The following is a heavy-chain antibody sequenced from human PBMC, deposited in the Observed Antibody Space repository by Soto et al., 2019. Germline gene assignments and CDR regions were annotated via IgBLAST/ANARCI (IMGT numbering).Heavy chain of an antibody. J-gene: IGHJ5*01. CDR3: ARLGGFYQSLDS. CDR1: GGSISSYY. D-gene: IGHD3-22*01. CDR2: IYYTGTT. Sequence: SSETLSLTCTFSGGSISSYYWSWIRQPPGKGLEWIGYIYYTGTTTYNPSIKSRVTISVDSSKNQFSLNLTSVSAADTAVYYCARLGGFYQSLDSWGQGTLVSVSS. V-gene: IGHV4-59*08.